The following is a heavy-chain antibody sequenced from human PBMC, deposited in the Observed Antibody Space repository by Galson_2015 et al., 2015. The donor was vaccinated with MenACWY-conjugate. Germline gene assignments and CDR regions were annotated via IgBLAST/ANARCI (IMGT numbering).Heavy chain of an antibody. Sequence: SLRLSCAASGFTFGSYRMNWVRQAPGKGLEWVSYISSSSSTIYYADSVKGRFTISRDNAKNSLYLQMNSLRAEDTAVYYCARGEAVAGYYGMDVWGQGTTVTVSS. V-gene: IGHV3-48*04. CDR3: ARGEAVAGYYGMDV. D-gene: IGHD6-19*01. CDR2: ISSSSSTI. J-gene: IGHJ6*02. CDR1: GFTFGSYR.